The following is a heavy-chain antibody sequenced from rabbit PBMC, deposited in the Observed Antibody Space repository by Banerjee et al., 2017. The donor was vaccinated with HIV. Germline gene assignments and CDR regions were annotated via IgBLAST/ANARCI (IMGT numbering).Heavy chain of an antibody. Sequence: QSLEESGGGLVQPEGSLTLTCTASGFSVSGSYYMCWVRQAPGKGLEWIACINAGGSGNTYYASWAKGRFTISKTSSTTVTLQMTSLTAADTATYFCARGAGGSYSHYGMDLWGPGTLVTVS. CDR3: ARGAGGSYSHYGMDL. J-gene: IGHJ6*01. D-gene: IGHD8-1*01. CDR1: GFSVSGSYY. V-gene: IGHV1S40*01. CDR2: INAGGSGNT.